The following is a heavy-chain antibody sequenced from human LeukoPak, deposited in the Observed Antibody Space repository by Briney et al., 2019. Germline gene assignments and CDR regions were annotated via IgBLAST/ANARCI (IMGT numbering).Heavy chain of an antibody. Sequence: GGSLRLSCAASGFTFSSYAMHWVRQAPGKGLEWVSVIYSGGSTYYADSVKGRFTISRDNSKNTLYLQMNSLRAEDTAVYYCARDRHDAFDIWGQGTMVTVSS. V-gene: IGHV3-53*01. CDR1: GFTFSSYA. CDR2: IYSGGST. J-gene: IGHJ3*02. CDR3: ARDRHDAFDI.